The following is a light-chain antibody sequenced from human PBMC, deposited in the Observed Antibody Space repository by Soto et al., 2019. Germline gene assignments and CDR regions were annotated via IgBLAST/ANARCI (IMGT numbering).Light chain of an antibody. CDR2: WAS. CDR3: QQYYSTPRT. Sequence: DIVMTQSPDSLAVSLGERATINCKSSQSVLYSSNNKNYLAWYQQKPGQPPKLLIYWASTRESGVPDRLSGSGSGTDFTLTISSLQAEDVAIYYCQQYYSTPRTFGHGTRVEIK. V-gene: IGKV4-1*01. J-gene: IGKJ1*01. CDR1: QSVLYSSNNKNY.